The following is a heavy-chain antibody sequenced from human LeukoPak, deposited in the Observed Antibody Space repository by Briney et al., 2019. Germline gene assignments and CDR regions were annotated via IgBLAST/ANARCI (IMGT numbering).Heavy chain of an antibody. J-gene: IGHJ4*02. D-gene: IGHD3-10*01. CDR3: ARRVRGSSYGSGTQYYFDY. V-gene: IGHV4-34*01. Sequence: SETLSLTCAVYGGSFSGYYWSWIRQPPGKGLEWIGEINHSGSTNYNPSLKSRVTVSVDTSKNQLSLKLSSVTAADTAVYYCARRVRGSSYGSGTQYYFDYWGQGTLVTVSS. CDR2: INHSGST. CDR1: GGSFSGYY.